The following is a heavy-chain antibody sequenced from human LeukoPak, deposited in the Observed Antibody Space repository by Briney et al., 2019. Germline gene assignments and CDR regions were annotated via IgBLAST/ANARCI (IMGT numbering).Heavy chain of an antibody. CDR2: IYYSGST. CDR3: ARGTDPPTYYFDY. CDR1: GGSISSYY. Sequence: SETLSLTCTVSGGSISSYYWSWIRQPPGKGLEWIGYIYYSGSTNYNPSLKSRVTISVDTSKNQFSLKLSSVTAADTAVYYCARGTDPPTYYFDYWGQGTLVTVSS. V-gene: IGHV4-59*01. J-gene: IGHJ4*02.